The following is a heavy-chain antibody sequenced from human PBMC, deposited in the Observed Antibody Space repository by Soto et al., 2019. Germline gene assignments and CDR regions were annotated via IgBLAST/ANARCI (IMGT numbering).Heavy chain of an antibody. Sequence: VQLVQSGAEVKKPGSSVKVSCKVSGGTFSSYGINWVRQAPGQGLEWMGGIIPIFGTTYYAQRFQDRVTITADESTSTAYMELSSLRSEDTAVYYCAGGPKVVVVAATGYYYYYGMDVWGQGTTVTVSS. D-gene: IGHD2-15*01. J-gene: IGHJ6*02. CDR3: AGGPKVVVVAATGYYYYYGMDV. CDR2: IIPIFGTT. V-gene: IGHV1-69*01. CDR1: GGTFSSYG.